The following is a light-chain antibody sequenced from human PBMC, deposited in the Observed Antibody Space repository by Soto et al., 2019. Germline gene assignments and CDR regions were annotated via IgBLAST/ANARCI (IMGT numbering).Light chain of an antibody. V-gene: IGKV3D-20*01. CDR1: QSVSSSR. CDR2: GAS. Sequence: DSVLTQSPATLSLSPGERATLSCGASQSVSSSRLAWYQQKPALAPRLLIYGASSRATGIADRFSGSGSGTDFTLTISRLEPEDFALYYCQQYGYSPITFGQGTRLEIK. CDR3: QQYGYSPIT. J-gene: IGKJ5*01.